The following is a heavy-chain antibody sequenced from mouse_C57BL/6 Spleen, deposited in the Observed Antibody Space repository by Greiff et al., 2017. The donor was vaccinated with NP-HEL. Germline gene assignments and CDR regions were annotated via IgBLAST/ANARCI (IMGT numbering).Heavy chain of an antibody. CDR3: ARHYYGSRYAMDY. CDR2: ISGGGGNT. D-gene: IGHD1-1*01. J-gene: IGHJ4*01. Sequence: EVQGVESGGGLVKPGGSLKLSCAASGFTFSSYTMSWVRQTPEKRLEWVATISGGGGNTYYPDSVKGRFTISRDNAKNTLYLQMSSLRSEDTALYYCARHYYGSRYAMDYWGQGTSVTVSS. CDR1: GFTFSSYT. V-gene: IGHV5-9*01.